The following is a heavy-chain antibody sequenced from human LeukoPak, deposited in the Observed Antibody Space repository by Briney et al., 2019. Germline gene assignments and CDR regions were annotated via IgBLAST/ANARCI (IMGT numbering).Heavy chain of an antibody. CDR1: GYSFTGYY. J-gene: IGHJ3*02. D-gene: IGHD3-22*01. Sequence: GASVKVSCKASGYSFTGYYMHWVRQAPGQGLEWMGWINPNSGGTNYAQKFQGRVTMTRDTSISTAYMELSRLRSDDTAVYYCARGPITMIVVALGAFDIWGRGTMVTVSS. CDR3: ARGPITMIVVALGAFDI. CDR2: INPNSGGT. V-gene: IGHV1-2*02.